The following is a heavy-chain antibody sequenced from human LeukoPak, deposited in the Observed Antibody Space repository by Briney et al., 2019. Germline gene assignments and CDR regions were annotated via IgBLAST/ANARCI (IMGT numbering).Heavy chain of an antibody. V-gene: IGHV1-2*02. CDR1: GYTFTGYY. CDR2: INPNSGGT. J-gene: IGHJ4*02. Sequence: ASVKVSCKASGYTFTGYYMHWVRQAPGQGLEWMGWINPNSGGTNYAQKFQGRVTMTRDTSISTAYMELSRLRSDDTAVYYCARGPFEGVVASAEAYWGQGTLVTVSS. CDR3: ARGPFEGVVASAEAY. D-gene: IGHD6-13*01.